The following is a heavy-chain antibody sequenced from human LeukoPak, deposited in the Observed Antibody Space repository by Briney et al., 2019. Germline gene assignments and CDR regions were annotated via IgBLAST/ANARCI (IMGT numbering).Heavy chain of an antibody. D-gene: IGHD1-26*01. J-gene: IGHJ6*02. Sequence: PGGSLRLSCAASGFTFSSYSMNWVRQAPGKGLEWVSSISSSSSYIYYADSVKGRFTISRDNAKNSLYLQMNSLRTEDTALYYCATWAFYHSLDVWGRGATVIVSS. CDR3: ATWAFYHSLDV. CDR1: GFTFSSYS. V-gene: IGHV3-21*04. CDR2: ISSSSSYI.